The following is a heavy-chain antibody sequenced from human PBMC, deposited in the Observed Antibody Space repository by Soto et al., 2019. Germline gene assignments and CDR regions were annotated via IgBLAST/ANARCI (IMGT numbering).Heavy chain of an antibody. J-gene: IGHJ4*02. CDR1: GGSISSGGYY. CDR2: IYYSGST. D-gene: IGHD6-6*01. Sequence: QVQLQESGPGLVKPSQTLSLTCTVSGGSISSGGYYWSWIRQHPGKGLEWIGYIYYSGSTYYNPSLKSRVTISVDTSKNQLSLKLSAVTAADTAVYYCATWGEGSSQEYYFDYWGQGTLVTVSS. V-gene: IGHV4-31*03. CDR3: ATWGEGSSQEYYFDY.